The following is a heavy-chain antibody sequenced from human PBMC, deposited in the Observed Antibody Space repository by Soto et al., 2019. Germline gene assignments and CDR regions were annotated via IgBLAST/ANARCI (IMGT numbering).Heavy chain of an antibody. D-gene: IGHD6-6*01. J-gene: IGHJ6*02. V-gene: IGHV1-69*13. CDR1: GGTFSSYA. CDR2: IIPIFGTA. Sequence: SVKVSCKASGGTFSSYAISWVRQAPGQGLEWMGGIIPIFGTANYAQKFQGRVTITADESTSTAYMELSSLRSEDTAVYYCAREGYSSSSGGYYYYYYGMDVWGQGTTVTVSS. CDR3: AREGYSSSSGGYYYYYYGMDV.